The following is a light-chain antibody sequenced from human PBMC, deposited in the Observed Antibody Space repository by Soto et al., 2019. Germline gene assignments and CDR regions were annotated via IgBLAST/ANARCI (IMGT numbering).Light chain of an antibody. CDR1: QSINSW. V-gene: IGKV1-5*03. Sequence: DIQMTQSPSALSASVGDRVTITCRASQSINSWLAWYQQKSGKAPKLLIYKASSLESGVPSRFSGSGSGTEFTLIISSLQPDDFATYYCQQYKSYSSWTFGQGTKVDIK. CDR3: QQYKSYSSWT. J-gene: IGKJ1*01. CDR2: KAS.